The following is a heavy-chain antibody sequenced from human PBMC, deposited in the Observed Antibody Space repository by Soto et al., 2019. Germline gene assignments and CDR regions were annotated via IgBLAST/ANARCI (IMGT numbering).Heavy chain of an antibody. CDR1: GYTFTSYW. CDR2: IDPSDSYT. D-gene: IGHD3-22*01. CDR3: ARNKDSRGYYFGSHYYYGIDV. J-gene: IGHJ6*02. Sequence: GQSLKISCKGSGYTFTSYWISLVRQLPGQGLEWMGRIDPSDSYTNYIPSFQGHVTSSADKSISTAYLQWSSLKAWDTAMYYCARNKDSRGYYFGSHYYYGIDVWGQGTTVTVSS. V-gene: IGHV5-10-1*01.